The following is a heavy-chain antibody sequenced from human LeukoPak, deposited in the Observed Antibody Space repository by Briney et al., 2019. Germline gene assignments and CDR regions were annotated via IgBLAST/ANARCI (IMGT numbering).Heavy chain of an antibody. Sequence: SETQSLTCAVYGGSFSGYSWSWIRQPPGKGLEWGGEVTHTGGTNYNPALKSRVTISVDTSKNQFSLKLRSVTAADTAVYYCATMYYDISTGYYISDYWGQGSLVSVSS. CDR1: GGSFSGYS. J-gene: IGHJ4*02. CDR2: VTHTGGT. CDR3: ATMYYDISTGYYISDY. D-gene: IGHD3-9*01. V-gene: IGHV4-34*01.